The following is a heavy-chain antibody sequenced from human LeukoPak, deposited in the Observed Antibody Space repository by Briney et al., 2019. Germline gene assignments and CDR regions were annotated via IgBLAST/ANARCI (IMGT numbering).Heavy chain of an antibody. CDR2: IKQEGSEK. D-gene: IGHD1-1*01. J-gene: IGHJ4*02. CDR3: VVWYNWNDAAPDARRPLDY. CDR1: GFTFSSYS. V-gene: IGHV3-7*01. Sequence: GGTQRLSCAASGFTFSSYSMNWVRQAPGKGLEWVANIKQEGSEKYYVDSVKGRFTISRDNAKNSLYLQMNSLRAEDTAVYYCVVWYNWNDAAPDARRPLDYWGQGTLVTVSS.